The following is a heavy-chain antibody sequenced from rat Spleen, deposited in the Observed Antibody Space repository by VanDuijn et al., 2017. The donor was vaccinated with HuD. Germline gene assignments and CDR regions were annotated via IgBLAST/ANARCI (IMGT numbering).Heavy chain of an antibody. J-gene: IGHJ3*01. Sequence: EVQLVESGGGLVQPGRSLKLSCITSGFTFNYYWMTWIRQAPGKGLEWVASITNTGGSTYYPDSVKGRFTISRDDAKSTLYLQMNSLRSEDTATYFCTTFSDYATSPFAYWGRGALVTVSS. CDR2: ITNTGGST. CDR3: TTFSDYATSPFAY. D-gene: IGHD1-6*01. V-gene: IGHV5-31*01. CDR1: GFTFNYYW.